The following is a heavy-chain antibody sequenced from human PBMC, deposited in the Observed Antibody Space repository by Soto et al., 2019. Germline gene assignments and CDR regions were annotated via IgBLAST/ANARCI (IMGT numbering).Heavy chain of an antibody. CDR1: GFTFSSYA. Sequence: EVQLLESGGGLVQPGGSLRLSCAASGFTFSSYAMSWVRQAPGKGLEWVSAISGSGGSTYYADPVKGRFTISRDNSKNTLYLQMNSLRAEDTAVYYCAKDRRDYVWGSYRYAEGWFDPWGQGTLVTVSS. V-gene: IGHV3-23*01. CDR2: ISGSGGST. D-gene: IGHD3-16*02. CDR3: AKDRRDYVWGSYRYAEGWFDP. J-gene: IGHJ5*02.